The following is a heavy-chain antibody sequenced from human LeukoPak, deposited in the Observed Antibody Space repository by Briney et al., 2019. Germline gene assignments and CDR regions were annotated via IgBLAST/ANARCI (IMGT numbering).Heavy chain of an antibody. CDR2: ISWDGGST. CDR3: ARDEEDYFDY. J-gene: IGHJ4*02. Sequence: GGSLRLSCAASGFTFDDYAMHWVRQAPGKGLEWVSLISWDGGSTYYADSVKGRFTISRDNAKNSLYLQMNSLRAEDTAVYYCARDEEDYFDYWGQGTLVTVSS. CDR1: GFTFDDYA. V-gene: IGHV3-43D*03.